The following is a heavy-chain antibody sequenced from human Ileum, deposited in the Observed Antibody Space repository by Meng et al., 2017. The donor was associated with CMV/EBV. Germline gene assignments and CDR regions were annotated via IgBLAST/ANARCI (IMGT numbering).Heavy chain of an antibody. V-gene: IGHV3-7*01. CDR3: ARDVGFLTHDY. J-gene: IGHJ4*02. CDR1: GFTFSDYW. D-gene: IGHD3-9*01. Sequence: SWAAYGFTFSDYWISGGRQAPGKGLEWVDNINKDGSHENYVDAVKGRFTTSRDNVRKSLYLHLNSLRAEDTAVYYCARDVGFLTHDYWGQGTLVTVSS. CDR2: INKDGSHE.